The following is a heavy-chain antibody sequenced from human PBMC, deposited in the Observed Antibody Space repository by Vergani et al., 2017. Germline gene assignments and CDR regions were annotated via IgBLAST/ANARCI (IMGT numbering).Heavy chain of an antibody. CDR3: ARQXPGSGWSPGDFDD. V-gene: IGHV4-4*09. Sequence: VRLQESGPGLVKPSETLALTCHVFGVSVTDYNCNWIRQAPGKGLEWIGSLSTTGGATHASHNPSLKSRVSISVDTSKSQFSLKVTSVTAADTAVYFCARQXPGSGWSPGDFDDWGQGILVTVSS. CDR1: GVSVTDYN. D-gene: IGHD6-19*01. J-gene: IGHJ4*02. CDR2: LSTTGGA.